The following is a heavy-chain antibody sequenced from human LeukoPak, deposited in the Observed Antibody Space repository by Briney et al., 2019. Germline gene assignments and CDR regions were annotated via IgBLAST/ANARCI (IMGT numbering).Heavy chain of an antibody. CDR1: GYTFTGHY. Sequence: ASVKVSCKASGYTFTGHYIHWVRQAPGQGLEWMGSIDPNSGGTNYAQNFQGRITMTRDTSISTAYMELSRLRSDDTAVYYCAREKYDYNYFFDYWGQGTLVPVSS. D-gene: IGHD4-11*01. V-gene: IGHV1-2*02. CDR2: IDPNSGGT. J-gene: IGHJ4*02. CDR3: AREKYDYNYFFDY.